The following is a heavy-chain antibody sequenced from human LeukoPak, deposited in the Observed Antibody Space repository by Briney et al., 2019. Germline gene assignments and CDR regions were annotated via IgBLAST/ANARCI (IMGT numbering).Heavy chain of an antibody. CDR3: ARILVGATRLYYDYYMDV. CDR1: GGSFSGYY. CDR2: INHSGST. D-gene: IGHD1-26*01. J-gene: IGHJ6*03. V-gene: IGHV4-34*01. Sequence: SETLSLTCAVYGGSFSGYYWSWIRQPPGKGLEWIGEINHSGSTNYNPSLKSRVTISVDTSKNQFSLRVSSVTAADTAVYYCARILVGATRLYYDYYMDVWGKGTTVTISS.